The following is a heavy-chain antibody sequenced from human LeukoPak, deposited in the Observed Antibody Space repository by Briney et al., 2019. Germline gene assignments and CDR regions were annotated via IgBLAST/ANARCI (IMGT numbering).Heavy chain of an antibody. CDR1: GFTFSDYY. Sequence: GGSLRLSCTASGFTFSDYYMSWIRQAPGKGLEWVSYISSSSSYTNYADSVKGRFTISRDNAKNSLYLQMNSLRAEDTAVYYCARGRYSSGWVDYWGQGTLVTVSS. CDR3: ARGRYSSGWVDY. CDR2: ISSSSSYT. V-gene: IGHV3-11*06. J-gene: IGHJ4*02. D-gene: IGHD6-19*01.